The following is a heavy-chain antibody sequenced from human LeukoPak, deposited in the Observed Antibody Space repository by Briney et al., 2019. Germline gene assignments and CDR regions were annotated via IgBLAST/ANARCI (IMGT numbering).Heavy chain of an antibody. J-gene: IGHJ4*02. V-gene: IGHV3-49*04. D-gene: IGHD3-22*01. Sequence: GGSLRLSCTASGFTFGDYAMRWVRQAPGKGLEWVGFIRNAPYGGTTEYAASVKGRFTISRDDSKGIAYLQMNSLKTEDTAVYYCTRLSLDSSGYYYPDYWGQGTLVTVS. CDR3: TRLSLDSSGYYYPDY. CDR2: IRNAPYGGTT. CDR1: GFTFGDYA.